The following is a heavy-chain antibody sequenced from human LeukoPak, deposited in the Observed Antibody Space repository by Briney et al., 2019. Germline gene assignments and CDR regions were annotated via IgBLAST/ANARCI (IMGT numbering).Heavy chain of an antibody. J-gene: IGHJ4*02. CDR1: GFTFSSYE. Sequence: PGGSLRLSCAASGFTFSSYEMNWVRQAPGKGLEWVSYISSSGSTIYYADSVKGRFTISRDNAKNSLYLQMKSLRAEDTAVYYCAREVLSTGFPIGTYYYDSSGYRRHFDYWGQGTLVTVSS. D-gene: IGHD3-22*01. V-gene: IGHV3-48*03. CDR3: AREVLSTGFPIGTYYYDSSGYRRHFDY. CDR2: ISSSGSTI.